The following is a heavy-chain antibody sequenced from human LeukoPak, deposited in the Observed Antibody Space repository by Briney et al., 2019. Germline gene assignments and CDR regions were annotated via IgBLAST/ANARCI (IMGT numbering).Heavy chain of an antibody. Sequence: SVKVSCKASGYTFISYGISWVRQAPGQGLEWMGGIIPIFGTANYAQKFQGRVTITADESTSTAYMELSSLRSEDTAVYYCARNYDSSGYYEGRGAFDIWGQGTMVTVSS. J-gene: IGHJ3*02. CDR3: ARNYDSSGYYEGRGAFDI. V-gene: IGHV1-69*13. D-gene: IGHD3-22*01. CDR2: IIPIFGTA. CDR1: GYTFISYG.